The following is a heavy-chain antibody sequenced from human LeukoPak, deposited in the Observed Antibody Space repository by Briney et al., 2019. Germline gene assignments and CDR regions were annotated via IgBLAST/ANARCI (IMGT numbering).Heavy chain of an antibody. CDR1: GFTFSSYG. D-gene: IGHD2-21*02. J-gene: IGHJ4*02. V-gene: IGHV3-30*02. CDR2: IRYDGSNK. CDR3: AKELGAYCGGDCYSGFDY. Sequence: GGPLRLSCAASGFTFSSYGMHWVRQAPGKGLEWVAFIRYDGSNKYYADSVKGRFTISRDNSKNTLYLQMSSLRAEDTAVYYCAKELGAYCGGDCYSGFDYWGQGTLVTVSS.